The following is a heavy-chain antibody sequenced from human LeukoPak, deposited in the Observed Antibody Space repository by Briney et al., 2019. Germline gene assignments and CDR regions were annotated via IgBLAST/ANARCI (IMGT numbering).Heavy chain of an antibody. CDR3: AKDSAASGSYPEAEYFQH. D-gene: IGHD1-26*01. J-gene: IGHJ1*01. Sequence: GGSLRLSCAASGFTFSSYGMHWVRQAPGRGLEWVAFIRYDGSNKYYADSVKGRFTISRDNSKNTLYLQMNSLRAEDTAVYYCAKDSAASGSYPEAEYFQHWGQGTLVTVSS. CDR1: GFTFSSYG. CDR2: IRYDGSNK. V-gene: IGHV3-30*02.